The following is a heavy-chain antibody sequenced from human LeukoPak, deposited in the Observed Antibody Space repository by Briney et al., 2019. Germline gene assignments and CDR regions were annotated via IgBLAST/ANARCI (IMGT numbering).Heavy chain of an antibody. Sequence: GGSLRLSCAASGFTFSSYNMYWARQAPGKGLEWVSSLSGGSDYIFYADPVKGRFTVSRDNARNALYLQMHSLRAEDTAIYYCAKFGDGWYWDSWGQGIMVTVSS. CDR1: GFTFSSYN. V-gene: IGHV3-21*01. D-gene: IGHD6-19*01. CDR3: AKFGDGWYWDS. CDR2: LSGGSDYI. J-gene: IGHJ4*02.